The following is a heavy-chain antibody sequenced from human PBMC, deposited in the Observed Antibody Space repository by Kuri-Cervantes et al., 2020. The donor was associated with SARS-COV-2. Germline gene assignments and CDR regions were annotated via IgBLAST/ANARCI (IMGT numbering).Heavy chain of an antibody. CDR1: GGSFGGYY. D-gene: IGHD2-21*02. J-gene: IGHJ6*02. V-gene: IGHV4-34*01. CDR3: ARGRCTGDCHPYYYYAMDV. Sequence: ESLKISCAVYGGSFGGYYWTWIRQAPGKGLDWIGETRHGGNTNYNPSLKSRVTISLDTSNNYISLNLRSVTAADTAVYYCARGRCTGDCHPYYYYAMDVWGQGTTVTVSS. CDR2: TRHGGNT.